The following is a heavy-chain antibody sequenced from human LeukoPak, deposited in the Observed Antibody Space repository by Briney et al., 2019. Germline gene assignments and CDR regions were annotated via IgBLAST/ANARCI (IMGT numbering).Heavy chain of an antibody. J-gene: IGHJ5*02. CDR2: INHSGST. V-gene: IGHV4-34*01. D-gene: IGHD6-19*01. CDR1: GGSFSGYY. Sequence: SETLSLTCAVYGGSFSGYYWSWIRQPPGKGLEWIGEINHSGSTNYNPSLKSRVTISVDTSKNQFSLKLSSVTAADTAVYYCAGRKQWLVREGWFDPWGQGTLVTVSS. CDR3: AGRKQWLVREGWFDP.